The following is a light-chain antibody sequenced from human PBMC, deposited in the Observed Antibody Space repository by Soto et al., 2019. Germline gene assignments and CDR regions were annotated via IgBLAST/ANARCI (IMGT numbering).Light chain of an antibody. V-gene: IGLV1-40*01. CDR1: ISNVVPADA. CDR2: ADN. CDR3: QSFDNGMLAYV. J-gene: IGLJ1*01. Sequence: QSVLTQPPSVSWAPGDRFTISFTGAISNVVPADAVHWYQHIPVTAPKLVIYADNSRPSVFPGRFSASKSGTSASLAITGLKAEDEADYYCQSFDNGMLAYVFGTGTKVTVL.